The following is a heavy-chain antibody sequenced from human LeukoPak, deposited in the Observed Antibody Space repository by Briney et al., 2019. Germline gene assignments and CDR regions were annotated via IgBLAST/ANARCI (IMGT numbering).Heavy chain of an antibody. CDR2: ISYDGSNK. Sequence: GGSLRLSCAASGFTFSSYAMHWVRQAPGKGLEWVAVISYDGSNKYYADSVKGRFTISRDNSKNTLYLQMNSLRTEDTAVYYCARSRYGMDVWGQGTTVTVSS. CDR1: GFTFSSYA. V-gene: IGHV3-30-3*01. CDR3: ARSRYGMDV. J-gene: IGHJ6*02.